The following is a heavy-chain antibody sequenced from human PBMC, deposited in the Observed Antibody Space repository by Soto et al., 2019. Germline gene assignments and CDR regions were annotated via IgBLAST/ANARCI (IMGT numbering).Heavy chain of an antibody. CDR3: ARIFFGRSVAVGYCYMDV. V-gene: IGHV2-26*01. CDR2: IFSNDEK. CDR1: GFSLSNGKVG. D-gene: IGHD6-19*01. Sequence: HVALKESGPVLVKPTETLTLTCTVSGFSLSNGKVGVSWIRQPPGKALEWLAHIFSNDEKSYRTSLKSSLTITEHTTKSQEVLTMTNVDPVDTVTYYCARIFFGRSVAVGYCYMDVWGKVTTVTVSS. J-gene: IGHJ6*03.